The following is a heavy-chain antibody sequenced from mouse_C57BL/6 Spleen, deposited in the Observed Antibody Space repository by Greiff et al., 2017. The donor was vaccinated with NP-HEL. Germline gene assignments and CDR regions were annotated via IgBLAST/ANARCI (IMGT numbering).Heavy chain of an antibody. CDR1: GFTFSSYT. V-gene: IGHV5-9*01. CDR2: ISGGGGNT. J-gene: IGHJ3*01. Sequence: EVKLMESGGGLVKPGGSLKLSCAASGFTFSSYTMSWVRQTPEKRLEWVATISGGGGNTYYPDSVKGRFTISRDNAKNTLYLQMSSLRSEDTALYYCARHGASGAWFAYWGQGTLVTVSA. D-gene: IGHD1-1*02. CDR3: ARHGASGAWFAY.